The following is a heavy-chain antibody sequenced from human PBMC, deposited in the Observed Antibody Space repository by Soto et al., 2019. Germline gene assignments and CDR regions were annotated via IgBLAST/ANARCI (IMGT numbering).Heavy chain of an antibody. CDR3: AYEGACYDYWSGYWSGYGMDV. CDR2: IYYSGST. Sequence: PSETLSLTCTVSGGSISSGGYYWSWIRQHPGKGLEWIGCIYYSGSTYYNPSLKSRVTISVDTSKNQFSLKLSSVTAADTAVYYCAYEGACYDYWSGYWSGYGMDVWGQGTTVTVSS. D-gene: IGHD3-3*01. J-gene: IGHJ6*02. V-gene: IGHV4-31*03. CDR1: GGSISSGGYY.